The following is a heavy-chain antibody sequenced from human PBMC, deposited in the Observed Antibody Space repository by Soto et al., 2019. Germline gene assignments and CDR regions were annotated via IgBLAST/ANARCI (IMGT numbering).Heavy chain of an antibody. D-gene: IGHD2-2*01. CDR1: GGSISSYY. J-gene: IGHJ4*02. Sequence: SETLSLTCTVSGGSISSYYWSWIRQPPGKGLEWIGYIYYSGSTNYNPSLKSRVTISVDTSKNQFSLKLSSVTAADTAVYYCAREVPATATSYWGQGTLVTVSS. CDR2: IYYSGST. V-gene: IGHV4-59*01. CDR3: AREVPATATSY.